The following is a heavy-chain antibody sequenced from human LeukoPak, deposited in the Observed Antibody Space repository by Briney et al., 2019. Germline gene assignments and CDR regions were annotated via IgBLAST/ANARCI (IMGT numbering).Heavy chain of an antibody. CDR3: AKGGGQWLDDAFDI. D-gene: IGHD6-19*01. CDR1: GFTFSSYS. J-gene: IGHJ3*02. Sequence: GGSLRLSCAASGFTFSSYSMNWVRQAPGKGLEWVSYISSSSSTIYYADSVKGRFTISRDNSKNTLYLQMNSLRAEDTAVYYCAKGGGQWLDDAFDIWGQGTMVTVSS. CDR2: ISSSSSTI. V-gene: IGHV3-48*01.